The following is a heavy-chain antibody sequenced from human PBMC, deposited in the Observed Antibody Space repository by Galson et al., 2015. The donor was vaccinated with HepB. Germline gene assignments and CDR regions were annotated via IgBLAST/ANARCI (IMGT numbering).Heavy chain of an antibody. CDR1: GGSISSGSYY. J-gene: IGHJ4*02. CDR3: AETPHDY. Sequence: QVQLQESGPGLVKPSQTLSLTCTVSGGSISSGSYYWSWIRQPAGKGLEWLGRINTSGSTNYNPSLKSRVTISLDTSKNQFSLKLSSVTAADTAVYYCAETPHDYWGQGTLVTVSS. CDR2: INTSGST. V-gene: IGHV4-61*02.